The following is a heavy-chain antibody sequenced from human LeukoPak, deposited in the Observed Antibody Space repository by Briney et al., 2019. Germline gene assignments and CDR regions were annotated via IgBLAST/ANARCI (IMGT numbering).Heavy chain of an antibody. V-gene: IGHV4-61*05. CDR3: ARLSGSPHPPFDY. CDR1: GASISRSNYY. J-gene: IGHJ4*02. D-gene: IGHD1-26*01. CDR2: IYYSGST. Sequence: PSETLSLTCTVSGASISRSNYYWTWIRQPPGKGLEWIGYIYYSGSTYYNPSLKSRVTISVDTSKNQFSLKLTSVTAADTAVYYCARLSGSPHPPFDYWGQGTLVTVSS.